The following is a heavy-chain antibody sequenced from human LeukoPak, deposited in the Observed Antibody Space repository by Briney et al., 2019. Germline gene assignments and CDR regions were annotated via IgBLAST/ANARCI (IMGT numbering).Heavy chain of an antibody. D-gene: IGHD4-17*01. V-gene: IGHV3-7*04. Sequence: GGSLRLSCAASGFTFSGYWMTWVRQGPGKGLEWVANIKQDGSEKYYVDSVKGRFTISRDNAKNSMYLQMNSLRAEDTAVYYCARATTTVTVNNWFDPWGQGTLATVSS. J-gene: IGHJ5*02. CDR1: GFTFSGYW. CDR2: IKQDGSEK. CDR3: ARATTTVTVNNWFDP.